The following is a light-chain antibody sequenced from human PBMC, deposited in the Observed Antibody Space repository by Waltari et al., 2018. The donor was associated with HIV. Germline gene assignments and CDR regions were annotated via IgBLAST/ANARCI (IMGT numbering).Light chain of an antibody. J-gene: IGLJ3*02. V-gene: IGLV2-23*02. CDR2: EVS. CDR1: SSDVGSYTL. Sequence: QSALTQPASVSGSPGQSITISCTGTSSDVGSYTLFSWYQQHPGKAPKLMIYEVSKRPSGVSNRFSGSKSGNTASLTISGLQAEDEADYYCCSYAGSSTPWVFGGGTKLTVL. CDR3: CSYAGSSTPWV.